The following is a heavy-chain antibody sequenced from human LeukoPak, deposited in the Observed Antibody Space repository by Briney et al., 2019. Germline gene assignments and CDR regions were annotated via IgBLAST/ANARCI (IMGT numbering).Heavy chain of an antibody. D-gene: IGHD6-19*01. V-gene: IGHV1-18*01. CDR3: ARDPTNTSGRYAYFDY. J-gene: IGHJ4*02. CDR2: ISGYNGDT. Sequence: ASVKVSCKASGYTFTHHGITWVRQAPGQGLEWMGWISGYNGDTHYAQNFQGRVTLTTDTSTGTAYMELRSLRSDDTAVYYCARDPTNTSGRYAYFDYWGQGTLVTVSS. CDR1: GYTFTHHG.